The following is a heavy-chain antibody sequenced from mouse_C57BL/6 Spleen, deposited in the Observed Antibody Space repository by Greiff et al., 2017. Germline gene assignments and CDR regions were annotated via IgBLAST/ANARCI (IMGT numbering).Heavy chain of an antibody. V-gene: IGHV3-6*01. CDR3: AKEMAPAGFAY. Sequence: EVQLQESGPGLVKPSQSLSLTCSVTGYSITSGYYWNWIRQFPGNKLEWMGYISYDGSNNYNPSLKNRISITRDTSKNQFFLKLNSVTTEDTATYYCAKEMAPAGFAYWGQGTLVTVSA. CDR1: GYSITSGYY. J-gene: IGHJ3*01. CDR2: ISYDGSN. D-gene: IGHD3-1*01.